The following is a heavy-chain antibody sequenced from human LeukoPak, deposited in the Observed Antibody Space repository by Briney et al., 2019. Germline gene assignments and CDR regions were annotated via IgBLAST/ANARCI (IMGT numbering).Heavy chain of an antibody. CDR2: IDSDGSTT. CDR1: GFTFSSYW. J-gene: IGHJ3*02. D-gene: IGHD3-9*01. Sequence: GSLRLSCAASGFTFSSYWMHWVRQAPGKGLVWVSRIDSDGSTTNYADSVKGRFSISRFNAKETLYLQMNSLRVEYTAVYYCARGTDDIDIWGQGTLVTVSS. CDR3: ARGTDDIDI. V-gene: IGHV3-74*01.